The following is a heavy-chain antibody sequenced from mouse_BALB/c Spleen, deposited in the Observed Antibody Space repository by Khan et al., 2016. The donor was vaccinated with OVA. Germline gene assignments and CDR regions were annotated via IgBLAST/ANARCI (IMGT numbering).Heavy chain of an antibody. CDR3: ARIYGSDFDY. D-gene: IGHD1-1*01. CDR2: INPHIGET. J-gene: IGHJ2*01. V-gene: IGHV1-20*02. Sequence: VRLQQSGPELVKPGASVKISCRASGYSFTGYFMHWVMQSHGKSLEWIGRINPHIGETFYNQKFKGKATLTVDESSSTAHMELRSLASEDSAVDFCARIYGSDFDYWGQGTTLTVSS. CDR1: GYSFTGYF.